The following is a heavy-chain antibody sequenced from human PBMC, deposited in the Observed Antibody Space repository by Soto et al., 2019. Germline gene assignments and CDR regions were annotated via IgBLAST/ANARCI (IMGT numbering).Heavy chain of an antibody. CDR3: AKGRESDGAYRPFDY. CDR1: GFTVGSNY. CDR2: IYSEGTP. V-gene: IGHV3-53*01. Sequence: PGGSLRLSCAASGFTVGSNYMSWVRQAPGKGLEWVSVIYSEGTPYYADSVKGRFTISRENSNNTLYLHMNNLRAEDTAVYYCAKGRESDGAYRPFDYWGQGTLVTVSS. D-gene: IGHD2-21*01. J-gene: IGHJ4*02.